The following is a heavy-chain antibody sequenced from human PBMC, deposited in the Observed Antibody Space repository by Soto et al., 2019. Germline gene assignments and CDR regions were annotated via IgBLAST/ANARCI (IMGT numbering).Heavy chain of an antibody. V-gene: IGHV3-30*03. CDR3: ARFSNSYYYYYGMDV. CDR1: GFTFSSYG. Sequence: GGSLRLSCAASGFTFSSYGMHWVRQAPGKGLEWVAVISYDGSNKYYADSVKGRFTISRGNSKNTLYLQMNSLRAEDTAVYYCARFSNSYYYYYGMDVWGQGTTVTVSS. CDR2: ISYDGSNK. J-gene: IGHJ6*02. D-gene: IGHD1-7*01.